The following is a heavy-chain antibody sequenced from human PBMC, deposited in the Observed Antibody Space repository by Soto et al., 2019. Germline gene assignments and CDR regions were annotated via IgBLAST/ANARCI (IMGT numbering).Heavy chain of an antibody. D-gene: IGHD2-15*01. CDR1: GDSVSSNSAA. CDR2: TYYRSKWYN. J-gene: IGHJ6*02. Sequence: PSQTLSLTCAISGDSVSSNSAAWNWIRQSPSRGLEWLGRTYYRSKWYNDYSVSVKSRITINPDTSKNQFSLQLNSVTPEETAVYYCAREGIVVVVAATTPVYYYYGMAVWGQGTTVTVSS. CDR3: AREGIVVVVAATTPVYYYYGMAV. V-gene: IGHV6-1*01.